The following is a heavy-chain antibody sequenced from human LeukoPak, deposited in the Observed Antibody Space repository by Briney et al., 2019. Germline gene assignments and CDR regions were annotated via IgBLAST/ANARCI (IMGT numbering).Heavy chain of an antibody. CDR3: ARHGFGVFEGY. Sequence: RGSLRLSCAASEFTFSSYAMSWVRQAPGKGLEWVSGISGSGSNTYYADSVKGRFTISRDNPKNTLYLQMNSLRAEDTAVYYCARHGFGVFEGYWGQGTLVTVSS. CDR2: ISGSGSNT. D-gene: IGHD3-10*01. CDR1: EFTFSSYA. J-gene: IGHJ4*02. V-gene: IGHV3-23*01.